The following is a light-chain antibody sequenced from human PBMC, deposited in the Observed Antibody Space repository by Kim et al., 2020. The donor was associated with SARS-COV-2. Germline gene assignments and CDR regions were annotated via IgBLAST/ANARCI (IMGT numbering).Light chain of an antibody. CDR2: GAS. CDR3: QQYGSSPYT. CDR1: QSVSSSY. J-gene: IGKJ2*01. Sequence: EIVLTQSPGTLSLSPGERGTLSCRASQSVSSSYFAWYQQKPGQAPRLLIYGASSRATGIPDRFSGSGSGTDFTLTISRLEPEDFAVYYCQQYGSSPYTFGQGPKLEI. V-gene: IGKV3-20*01.